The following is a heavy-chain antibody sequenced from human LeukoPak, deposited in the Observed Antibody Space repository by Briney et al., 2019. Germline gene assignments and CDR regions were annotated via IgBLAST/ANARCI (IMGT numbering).Heavy chain of an antibody. CDR1: GFTFSSYG. CDR3: AKSGIPVPGERDVFDI. Sequence: GGSLRLSCAASGFTFSSYGMSWVRQAPGKGLEWVSVIRAGGGSTYYADSVKGRFTISRDNSKNTLYLQMNSLRAEDTAVYYCAKSGIPVPGERDVFDIWGQGTMVTVSS. CDR2: IRAGGGST. V-gene: IGHV3-23*01. J-gene: IGHJ3*02. D-gene: IGHD6-19*01.